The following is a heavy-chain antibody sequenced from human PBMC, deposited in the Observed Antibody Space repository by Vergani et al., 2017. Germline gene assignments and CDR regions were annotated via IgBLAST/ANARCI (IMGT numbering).Heavy chain of an antibody. V-gene: IGHV3-30*03. CDR1: GFTFSSYS. J-gene: IGHJ3*02. CDR2: ISYDGSNK. CDR3: ARDAGGVGYFDWFPHADAFDI. D-gene: IGHD3-9*01. Sequence: VQLVESGGGLVQPGGSLRLSCAASGFTFSSYSMNWVRQAPGKGLEWVAVISYDGSNKYYADSVKGRFTISRDNSKNTLYLQMNSLRAEDTAVYYCARDAGGVGYFDWFPHADAFDIWGQGTMVTVSS.